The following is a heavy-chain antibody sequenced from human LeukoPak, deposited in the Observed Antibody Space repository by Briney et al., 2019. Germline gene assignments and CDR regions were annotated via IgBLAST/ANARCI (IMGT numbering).Heavy chain of an antibody. J-gene: IGHJ5*02. V-gene: IGHV3-21*01. CDR3: ASGLGPQVVNWDDP. Sequence: PGGSLRLPCVASGFTFSTDSMNWFRRAPGGRLQWVSSISRSSTYIYYVDSLKGRFTISRDNAKNSLYLQMNSLKVEDTAVYYCASGLGPQVVNWDDPWGQGTMVTVSS. CDR1: GFTFSTDS. D-gene: IGHD2-15*01. CDR2: ISRSSTYI.